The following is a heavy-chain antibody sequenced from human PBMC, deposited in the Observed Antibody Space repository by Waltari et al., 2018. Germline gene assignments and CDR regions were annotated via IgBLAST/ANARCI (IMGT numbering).Heavy chain of an antibody. D-gene: IGHD4-17*01. CDR2: VYYSGNT. J-gene: IGHJ2*01. V-gene: IGHV4-39*07. CDR1: GASIWSSAFY. Sequence: QLHLQESGPRLVKPSETLSLTCTVSGASIWSSAFYWGWIRQSPGEGLEWIGTVYYSGNTYYSPSLKGRVTVSLDTSRNQFSLTLNSVTAADTAVYFCARENTVTASSYWYFDLWGRGTLVTVSS. CDR3: ARENTVTASSYWYFDL.